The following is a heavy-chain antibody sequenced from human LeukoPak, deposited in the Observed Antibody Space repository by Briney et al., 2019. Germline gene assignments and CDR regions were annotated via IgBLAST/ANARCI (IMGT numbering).Heavy chain of an antibody. CDR2: ISPGDSDT. V-gene: IGHV5-51*01. D-gene: IGHD5-18*01. CDR3: ARRKYSYGQGVDY. J-gene: IGHJ4*02. CDR1: GYSLTSYW. Sequence: GESLKISCKGSGYSLTSYWIGWVRQMPGKGLEWMGIISPGDSDTRYSPSFQGQVTISADKSINTAYLQWSSLKASDTAMYYCARRKYSYGQGVDYWGQGTLVTVSS.